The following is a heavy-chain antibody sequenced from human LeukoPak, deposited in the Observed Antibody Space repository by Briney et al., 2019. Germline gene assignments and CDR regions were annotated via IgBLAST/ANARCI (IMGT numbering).Heavy chain of an antibody. CDR2: IYYSGST. J-gene: IGHJ6*02. V-gene: IGHV4-59*01. CDR1: GGSISSYY. Sequence: PSETLSLTCTVSGGSISSYYWSWIRQPPGKGLEWIGYIYYSGSTNYNPSLKSRVTISVDTSKNQFSLKLSSVTAADTAVYYCARVGQLDNSAQLSRNGMDVWGQGTTVTVSS. D-gene: IGHD6-6*01. CDR3: ARVGQLDNSAQLSRNGMDV.